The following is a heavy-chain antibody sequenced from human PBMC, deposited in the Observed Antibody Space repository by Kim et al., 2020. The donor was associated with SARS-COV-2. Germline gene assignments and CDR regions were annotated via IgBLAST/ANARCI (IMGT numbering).Heavy chain of an antibody. CDR1: GGSISSGGYS. D-gene: IGHD3-22*01. V-gene: IGHV4-30-2*01. J-gene: IGHJ4*02. CDR2: IYHSGST. CDR3: ASKQPYYYDSYFDY. Sequence: SETLSLTCAVSGGSISSGGYSWSWIRQPPGKGLEWIGYIYHSGSTYYNPSLKSRVTISVDRSKNQFSLKLSSLTAADTAVYYCASKQPYYYDSYFDYWGQGTLVTVSS.